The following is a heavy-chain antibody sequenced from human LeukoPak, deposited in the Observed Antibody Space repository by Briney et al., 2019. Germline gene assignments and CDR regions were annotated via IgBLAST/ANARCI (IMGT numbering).Heavy chain of an antibody. CDR1: GGTFSSYA. D-gene: IGHD3-3*01. CDR2: IIPILGIA. V-gene: IGHV1-69*04. J-gene: IGHJ4*02. Sequence: GASVKVSCKASGGTFSSYAISWVRQAPGQGLEWMGRIIPILGIANYAQKFQGRVTITADKSTSTAYMELSSLRSEDTAVYYCARNSGSTFDFWSDYYPGIDYWGQGTLVTVSS. CDR3: ARNSGSTFDFWSDYYPGIDY.